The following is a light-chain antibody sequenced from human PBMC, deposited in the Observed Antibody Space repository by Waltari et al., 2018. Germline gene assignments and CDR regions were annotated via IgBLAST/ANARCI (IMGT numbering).Light chain of an antibody. CDR3: QSYDSNNHGV. V-gene: IGLV6-57*01. J-gene: IGLJ3*02. Sequence: NFMLTQPHSVSESPGKTVTISCTRSSGSIASNFVQWFQQRPGSSPTPVIYEDYQRPSGVPERFSGSIDSSSNSASLTISGLKTEDEADYYCQSYDSNNHGVFGGGTKLTVL. CDR2: EDY. CDR1: SGSIASNF.